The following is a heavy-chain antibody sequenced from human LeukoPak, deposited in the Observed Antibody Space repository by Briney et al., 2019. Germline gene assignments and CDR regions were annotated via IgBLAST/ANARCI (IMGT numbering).Heavy chain of an antibody. D-gene: IGHD2-2*02. V-gene: IGHV1-46*01. CDR1: GDTFTSYY. CDR2: MNPSGGST. Sequence: ASVKVSCKASGDTFTSYYMHWVRQAPGQGLEWMGIMNPSGGSTSYAQKFQGRVTMTRDTSTSTVYMELSSLRSEDTAVYYCAREMGVVPAAIQGCFDYWGQGTLVTVSS. CDR3: AREMGVVPAAIQGCFDY. J-gene: IGHJ4*02.